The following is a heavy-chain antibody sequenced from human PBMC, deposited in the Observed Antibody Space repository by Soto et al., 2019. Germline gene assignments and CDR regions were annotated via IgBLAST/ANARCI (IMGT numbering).Heavy chain of an antibody. CDR3: SRDDGYNWNDVGY. CDR1: GFTFSSYA. V-gene: IGHV3-30-3*01. Sequence: PGGSLRLSCAASGFTFSSYALHWVRKAPGKGLEWVAVISYDGSNKYYADSVKGRFTISRDNSKNMLCMQMNSLRAEDMAVYYCSRDDGYNWNDVGYWGQGTLVTVSS. D-gene: IGHD1-20*01. CDR2: ISYDGSNK. J-gene: IGHJ4*02.